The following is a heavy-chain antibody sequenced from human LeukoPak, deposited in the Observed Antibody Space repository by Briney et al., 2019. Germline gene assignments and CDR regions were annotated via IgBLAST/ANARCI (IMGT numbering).Heavy chain of an antibody. D-gene: IGHD3-16*01. CDR1: GGTFSNYA. Sequence: SVKVSCKASGGTFSNYAISWVRQAPGQGLEWMGGIIPIFDTADYAQKFQGRVTITADESTSTAYMELRSLRSDDTAVYYCARKRWGIYYYYMDVWGKGTTVTVSS. CDR3: ARKRWGIYYYYMDV. CDR2: IIPIFDTA. V-gene: IGHV1-69*13. J-gene: IGHJ6*03.